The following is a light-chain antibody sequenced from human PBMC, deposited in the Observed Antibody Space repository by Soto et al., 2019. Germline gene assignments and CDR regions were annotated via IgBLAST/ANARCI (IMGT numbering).Light chain of an antibody. CDR2: EVS. V-gene: IGLV2-8*01. CDR3: SSYAGSKNYV. Sequence: QSALTQPPSASGSPGQSVTISCTGTSSDVGGYNYVSWYQQHPGKAPKLMIYEVSKRPSGVPDRFSGSKSGNTASLTVSGLQAEDEADYYCSSYAGSKNYVFVTGTKVTVL. J-gene: IGLJ1*01. CDR1: SSDVGGYNY.